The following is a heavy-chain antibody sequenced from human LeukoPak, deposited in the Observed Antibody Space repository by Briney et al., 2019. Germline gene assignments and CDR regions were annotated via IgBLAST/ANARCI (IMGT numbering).Heavy chain of an antibody. CDR2: ISYDGSSK. Sequence: GGSLRLSCAASGFSFSSYAMNWVRQAPGKGLECVAVISYDGSSKYYADSVKGRFTISRDNSMNTLYLQMNSLRAEDTAVYYCARGGQHYHFWSGYLWGQGALVTVSS. J-gene: IGHJ5*02. V-gene: IGHV3-30*01. CDR3: ARGGQHYHFWSGYL. D-gene: IGHD3-3*01. CDR1: GFSFSSYA.